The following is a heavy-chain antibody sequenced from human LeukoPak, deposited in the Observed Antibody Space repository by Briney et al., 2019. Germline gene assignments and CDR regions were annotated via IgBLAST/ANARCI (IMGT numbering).Heavy chain of an antibody. D-gene: IGHD1-26*01. Sequence: GGSLRLSCAASGFTFSSYAMSWVRQAPGMGLEWVSSIGSSGDITYYADSVKGRFTISRDNSKNTLYLQMNSLRAEDTATYYCAKVGGTQVYWGQGTLVTVSS. CDR3: AKVGGTQVY. J-gene: IGHJ4*02. CDR1: GFTFSSYA. V-gene: IGHV3-23*01. CDR2: IGSSGDIT.